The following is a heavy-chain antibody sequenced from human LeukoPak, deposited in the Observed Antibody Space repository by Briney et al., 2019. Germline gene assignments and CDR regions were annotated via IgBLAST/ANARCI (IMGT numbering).Heavy chain of an antibody. CDR2: IYTSGST. Sequence: SETLSLTCTVSGGSISSYYWSWLRQPAGKGLEWVERIYTSGSTNYNPSLKSRVTISVDTSKNQFSLKLSSVTAADTVVYCCARYSTGLDYWGQGTLVTVSS. CDR3: ARYSTGLDY. J-gene: IGHJ4*02. D-gene: IGHD4-11*01. CDR1: GGSISSYY. V-gene: IGHV4-4*07.